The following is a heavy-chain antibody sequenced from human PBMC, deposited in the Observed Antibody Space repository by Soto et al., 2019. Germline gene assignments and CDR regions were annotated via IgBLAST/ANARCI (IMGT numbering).Heavy chain of an antibody. CDR3: ARVIAAYVMDV. D-gene: IGHD6-25*01. Sequence: XETQSLPCAVAGGSIISSNWWSWVRQPPGKGLEWIGESYHSGSTNYNPSLKSRVTISVDKSKNQFSLKLSSVTAADTAVYYCARVIAAYVMDVWGHVRTVTVSS. CDR1: GGSIISSNW. J-gene: IGHJ6*02. CDR2: SYHSGST. V-gene: IGHV4-4*02.